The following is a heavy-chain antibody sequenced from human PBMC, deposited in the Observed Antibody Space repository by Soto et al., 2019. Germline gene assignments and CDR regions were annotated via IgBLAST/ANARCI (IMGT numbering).Heavy chain of an antibody. Sequence: VQLLESGGGLVKPGGSLKLSCAASGFTLSLYTINWVRQAPGKGLEWVSSLGGSAARFYADSVKGRFTISKDNAKNSLYLEMSGLRADDTAVYYGARLPGIPEIAPLAEDNWGQGTLVTVSS. CDR3: ARLPGIPEIAPLAEDN. CDR2: LGGSAAR. V-gene: IGHV3-21*01. CDR1: GFTLSLYT. D-gene: IGHD2-21*01. J-gene: IGHJ4*02.